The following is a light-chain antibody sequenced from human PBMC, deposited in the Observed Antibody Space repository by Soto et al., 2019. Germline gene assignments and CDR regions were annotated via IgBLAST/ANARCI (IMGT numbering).Light chain of an antibody. CDR3: CSYAGSRTFIV. J-gene: IGLJ2*01. V-gene: IGLV2-23*02. Sequence: QSALTQPASVSGSPGQSITISCSGTSSDVGSYDLVSWYRQYPGEAPKLMIYEVSKRPSGVSNRFSGSKSGDTASLTISGLQAEDEADYYCCSYAGSRTFIVFGGGTKVTVL. CDR2: EVS. CDR1: SSDVGSYDL.